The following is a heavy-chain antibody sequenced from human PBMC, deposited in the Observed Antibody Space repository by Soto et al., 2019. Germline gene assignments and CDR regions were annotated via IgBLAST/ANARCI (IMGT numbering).Heavy chain of an antibody. CDR2: IYSAGSA. CDR3: ARRGPGTYFDY. D-gene: IGHD6-13*01. Sequence: GGSLRLSCAASGFTVSSYCMSWVRQAPGKGLEWVSVIYSAGSADFADSVKGRFTISRDNSKNTLYLQMSSLRAEDTAVYYCARRGPGTYFDYWGQGTLVTVSS. J-gene: IGHJ4*02. V-gene: IGHV3-66*01. CDR1: GFTVSSYC.